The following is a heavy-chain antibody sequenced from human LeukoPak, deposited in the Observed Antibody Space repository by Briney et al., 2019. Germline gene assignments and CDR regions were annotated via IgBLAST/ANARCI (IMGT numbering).Heavy chain of an antibody. CDR1: GFTFSSYG. Sequence: GGSLRLSCAASGFTFSSYGMHWVRQAPGKGLEWVAFIRYDGSNKYYADSVKGRFTISRDNSKNTLYLQMNSLRAEDTAVYYCAKEFYDFWSGYSETTYYFDYWGQGTLVTVSS. CDR3: AKEFYDFWSGYSETTYYFDY. V-gene: IGHV3-30*02. J-gene: IGHJ4*02. CDR2: IRYDGSNK. D-gene: IGHD3-3*01.